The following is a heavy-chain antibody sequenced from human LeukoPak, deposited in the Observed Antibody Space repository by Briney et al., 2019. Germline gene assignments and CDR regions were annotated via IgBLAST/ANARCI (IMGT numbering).Heavy chain of an antibody. V-gene: IGHV3-23*01. D-gene: IGHD3-9*01. CDR1: GFTFSSYA. CDR2: ISGSGGST. CDR3: AKGHLSGYYYFDY. Sequence: GGSLRLSYAASGFTFSSYAMSWVRQAPGKGLEWVSSISGSGGSTYYADSVKGRFTISRDNSKNALSLQMNSLRAEDTAVYYCAKGHLSGYYYFDYWGQGTLATVSS. J-gene: IGHJ4*02.